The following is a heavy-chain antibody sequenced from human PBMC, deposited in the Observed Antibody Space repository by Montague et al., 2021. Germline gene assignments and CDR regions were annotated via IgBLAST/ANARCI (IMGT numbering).Heavy chain of an antibody. CDR3: TRGSIENSHGLGMDYYYDMDV. V-gene: IGHV4-61*01. Sequence: SETLSLTCTVSDASASSGRSYWSWIRQPPAKGLEWLGNIFYTGSTTYKPSLRGRRTITGDTSKNQVSLRLSSVTAADTAVYYCTRGSIENSHGLGMDYYYDMDVWGQGATVTVSS. CDR2: IFYTGST. CDR1: DASASSGRSY. D-gene: IGHD5-18*01. J-gene: IGHJ6*02.